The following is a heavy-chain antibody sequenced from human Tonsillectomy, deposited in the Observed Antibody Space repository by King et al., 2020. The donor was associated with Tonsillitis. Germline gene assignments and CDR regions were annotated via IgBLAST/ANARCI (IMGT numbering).Heavy chain of an antibody. J-gene: IGHJ4*02. Sequence: VQLVESGGDLVQPGGSLRLSCEVSGFTVSIHYMNWVRQAPGKGLEWVSVMYTGGSTYYADSVKGRFTISRDNSKNTLHLQMESLRAEDTAVYYCARFYGTEFDHWGQGTLVTVSS. CDR3: ARFYGTEFDH. CDR2: MYTGGST. V-gene: IGHV3-66*01. CDR1: GFTVSIHY. D-gene: IGHD4-17*01.